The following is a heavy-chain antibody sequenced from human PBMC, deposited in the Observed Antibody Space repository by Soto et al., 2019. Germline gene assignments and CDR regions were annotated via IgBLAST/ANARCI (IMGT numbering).Heavy chain of an antibody. V-gene: IGHV1-18*04. CDR3: AKEVSAWYNYFMDV. CDR2: INGYNGNT. CDR1: GYTFTSFG. D-gene: IGHD3-10*01. Sequence: QGQLVQSGAEVKKPGASVKVSCTASGYTFTSFGISWVRQAPGEGLEWMGWINGYNGNTKYAQKFQGRVTRTTDTATSTAYMELRSLRSDDTAVYYWAKEVSAWYNYFMDVWGKGTTVTGSS. J-gene: IGHJ6*03.